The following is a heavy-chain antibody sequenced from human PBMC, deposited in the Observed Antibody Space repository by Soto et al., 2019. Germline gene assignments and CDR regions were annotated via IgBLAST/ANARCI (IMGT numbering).Heavy chain of an antibody. CDR3: ARLPIAVAPIDY. V-gene: IGHV4-31*03. J-gene: IGHJ4*02. CDR1: GGSISSDDYY. Sequence: SETLSLTCTVSGGSISSDDYYWSWIRQHPGKGLEWIGNIYYTGSTYHNPSLKSRLIISLDTSKNQFSLKLSSVTAADTAVYYCARLPIAVAPIDYWGQGTLVTVSS. D-gene: IGHD6-19*01. CDR2: IYYTGST.